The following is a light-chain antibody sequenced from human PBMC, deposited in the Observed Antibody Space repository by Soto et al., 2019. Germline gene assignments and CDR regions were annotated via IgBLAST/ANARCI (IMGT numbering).Light chain of an antibody. J-gene: IGKJ1*01. CDR2: AAS. CDR3: QQYNNWPRT. Sequence: DIQMTQSPSSLSASVGDRVTITCRASQSISSYLNWYQQKPGKAPKLLIYAASSLQSGVPSRFSGSGSGTDLTITISSLQSEDFAVYYCQQYNNWPRTFGQGTKVDIK. CDR1: QSISSY. V-gene: IGKV1-39*01.